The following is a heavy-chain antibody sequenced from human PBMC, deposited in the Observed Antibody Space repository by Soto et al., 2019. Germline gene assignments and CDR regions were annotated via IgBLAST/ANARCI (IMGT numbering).Heavy chain of an antibody. CDR1: GGSISSGDYY. CDR3: AREGSGSSFFDY. V-gene: IGHV4-30-4*01. J-gene: IGHJ4*02. CDR2: IYYSGST. D-gene: IGHD3-10*01. Sequence: PSETLSLTCTVSGGSISSGDYYWSWIRQPPGKGLEWIGYIYYSGSTYYNPSLKSRVTMSVNTSKNQFSLKLSSVTAADTALYYCAREGSGSSFFDYWGQGTLVTVSS.